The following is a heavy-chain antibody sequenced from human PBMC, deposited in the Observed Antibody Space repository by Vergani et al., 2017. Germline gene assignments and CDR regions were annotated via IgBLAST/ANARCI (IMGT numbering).Heavy chain of an antibody. V-gene: IGHV3-21*01. CDR3: ARVSRAYCSSTSCYAFDI. D-gene: IGHD2-2*01. CDR1: GFTFSSYS. Sequence: EVQLVESGGGLVKPGGSLRLSCAASGFTFSSYSMNWVRQAPGKGLEWVSSISSSSSYIYYADSVKGRFTISRDNAKNSLYLRMNSLRAEDTAVYYCARVSRAYCSSTSCYAFDIWGQGTMVTVSS. J-gene: IGHJ3*02. CDR2: ISSSSSYI.